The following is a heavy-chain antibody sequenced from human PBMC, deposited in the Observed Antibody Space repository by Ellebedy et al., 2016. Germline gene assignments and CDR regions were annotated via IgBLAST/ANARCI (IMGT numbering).Heavy chain of an antibody. CDR1: GFSVGGNY. CDR3: ARGVGGLDV. D-gene: IGHD5/OR15-5a*01. CDR2: IYSGGNT. Sequence: GGSLRLSCEISGFSVGGNYMSWVRQAPGKGLEWLSIIYSGGNTFYADSVKGRFTISRDTSKNEVYLQMDSLRVEDTALYYCARGVGGLDVWGQGTTVTFSS. J-gene: IGHJ6*02. V-gene: IGHV3-53*01.